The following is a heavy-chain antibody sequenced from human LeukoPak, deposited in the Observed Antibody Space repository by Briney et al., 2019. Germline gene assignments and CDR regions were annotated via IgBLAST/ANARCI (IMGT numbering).Heavy chain of an antibody. CDR1: GGSISSSSYY. CDR2: IYYSGST. Sequence: SETLSLTCTVSGGSISSSSYYWGWIRQPPGKGLEWIGSIYYSGSTYYNPSLKSRVTISVDTSKNQFSLKLSSVTAADTAVYYRASPSGSGWYNAFDIWGQGTMVTVSS. CDR3: ASPSGSGWYNAFDI. V-gene: IGHV4-39*01. D-gene: IGHD6-19*01. J-gene: IGHJ3*02.